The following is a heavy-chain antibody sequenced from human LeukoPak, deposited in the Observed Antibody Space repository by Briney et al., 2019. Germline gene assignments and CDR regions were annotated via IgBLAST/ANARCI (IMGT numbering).Heavy chain of an antibody. CDR2: INHSGST. CDR1: GGSFSGYY. J-gene: IGHJ6*02. V-gene: IGHV4-34*01. CDR3: ARGGWRGQLLSVPPSPARRDQRRPYGMDV. Sequence: SETLSLTCAVYGGSFSGYYWSWIRQPPGKGLEWIGEINHSGSTNYNPSLKSRVTISVDTSKNQFSLKLSSVTAADTAVYYCARGGWRGQLLSVPPSPARRDQRRPYGMDVWGQGTTVTVSS. D-gene: IGHD2-2*01.